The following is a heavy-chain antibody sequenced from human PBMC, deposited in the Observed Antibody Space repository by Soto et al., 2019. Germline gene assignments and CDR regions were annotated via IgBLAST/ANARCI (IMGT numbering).Heavy chain of an antibody. V-gene: IGHV3-48*01. D-gene: IGHD4-17*01. CDR1: GFTFSSYR. J-gene: IGHJ6*03. CDR3: ARGDYDRNYYMDV. Sequence: EVQLVESGGGLVQPGGSLRLSCAASGFTFSSYRLNWVRQAPGKGLEWVSYISSSSGSTIYYADSVKGRFTVSTDNAKNSLYLQMSSLRAEDAAVYYCARGDYDRNYYMDVWGKGTTVTVSS. CDR2: ISSSSGSTI.